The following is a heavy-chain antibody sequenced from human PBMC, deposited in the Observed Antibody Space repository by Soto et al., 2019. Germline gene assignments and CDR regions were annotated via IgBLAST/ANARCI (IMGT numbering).Heavy chain of an antibody. CDR3: ARDRRLRSKVGAEYYGMDV. J-gene: IGHJ6*02. CDR2: IYSAGRK. D-gene: IGHD4-17*01. V-gene: IGHV3-53*01. CDR1: RVTFSSYS. Sequence: PGGSLRLSCESSRVTFSSYSMKWVRHSPGKGLEWVSVIYSAGRKYNADSVNHRSTIARDNSKNTLDLQMNSLRAEDTAVYECARDRRLRSKVGAEYYGMDVWGQGTTVTVSS.